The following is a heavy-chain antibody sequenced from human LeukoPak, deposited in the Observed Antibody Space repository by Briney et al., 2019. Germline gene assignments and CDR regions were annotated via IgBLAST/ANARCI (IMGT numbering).Heavy chain of an antibody. CDR2: MNPDSGNT. CDR1: GYTFTSYD. D-gene: IGHD6-19*01. Sequence: ASVKVSCKASGYTFTSYDINWVRQATGRGLEWMGWMNPDSGNTGYAQKFQGRVTMTRNTSISTAYMELSSLRSEDTAVYYCARGLGSSGWWYFDHWGQGTLVTVSS. J-gene: IGHJ4*02. V-gene: IGHV1-8*01. CDR3: ARGLGSSGWWYFDH.